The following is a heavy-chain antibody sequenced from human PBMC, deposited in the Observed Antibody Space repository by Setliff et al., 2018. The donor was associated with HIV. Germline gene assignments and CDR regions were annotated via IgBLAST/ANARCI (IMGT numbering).Heavy chain of an antibody. CDR2: IYYSGST. D-gene: IGHD2-2*01. Sequence: SETLSLTCTVSGGSISSYYWSWIRQPPRKGLAWIGYIYYSGSTNYNPSLKSRVTISVDTSKNQFSLKLSSVTAADTAVYYCARYLLGYCSSTSCHSHYMDVWGKGTTVTVSS. CDR1: GGSISSYY. V-gene: IGHV4-59*01. J-gene: IGHJ6*03. CDR3: ARYLLGYCSSTSCHSHYMDV.